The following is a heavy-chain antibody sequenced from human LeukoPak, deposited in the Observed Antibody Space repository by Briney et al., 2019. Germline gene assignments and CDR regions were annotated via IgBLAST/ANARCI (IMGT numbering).Heavy chain of an antibody. CDR2: ISAYNGNT. V-gene: IGHV1-18*04. J-gene: IGHJ6*04. Sequence: ASVKVSCKASGYTFTSYGISWVRQAPGQGLGWMGWISAYNGNTNYAQKLQGRVTMTTDTSTSTAYMELRSLRSDDTAVYYCARDIVVVPAAPPPYYYYGMDVWGKGTTVTVSS. D-gene: IGHD2-2*01. CDR1: GYTFTSYG. CDR3: ARDIVVVPAAPPPYYYYGMDV.